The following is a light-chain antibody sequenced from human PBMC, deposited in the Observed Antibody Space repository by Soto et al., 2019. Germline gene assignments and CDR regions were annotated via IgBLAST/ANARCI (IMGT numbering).Light chain of an antibody. J-gene: IGLJ1*01. CDR2: EVS. V-gene: IGLV2-14*01. CDR1: SSDVGGYNY. Sequence: QSALTQPASVSGSPGQSITISCTGTSSDVGGYNYVSWYQQHPGKAPKLMIYEVSNRPSGVSNRFSGSKSGNTASLTISGLQADDEADYYCSSYTGSSIDCVFGAGTKLTVL. CDR3: SSYTGSSIDCV.